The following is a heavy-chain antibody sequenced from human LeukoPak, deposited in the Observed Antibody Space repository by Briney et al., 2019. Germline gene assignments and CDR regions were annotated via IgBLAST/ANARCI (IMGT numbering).Heavy chain of an antibody. J-gene: IGHJ5*02. CDR2: ISGSGGEI. CDR1: GFSFSIYG. Sequence: PGGSLRLSCVASGFSFSIYGMTWVRQAPGKGLEWVSSISGSGGEIHYADSVKGRFTISRGNSKNTVYLQMNSLRDEDTAVFYCAKGGPFSTSSQKYFDPWGQGSLVIVS. V-gene: IGHV3-23*01. D-gene: IGHD6-6*01. CDR3: AKGGPFSTSSQKYFDP.